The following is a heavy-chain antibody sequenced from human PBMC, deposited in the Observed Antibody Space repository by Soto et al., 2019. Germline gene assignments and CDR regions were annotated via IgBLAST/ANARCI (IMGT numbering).Heavy chain of an antibody. V-gene: IGHV1-2*04. CDR3: ARGAHCSSTSCYYYYGMDV. J-gene: IGHJ6*02. D-gene: IGHD2-2*01. CDR1: GYTFTGYY. Sequence: ASVKVSCKASGYTFTGYYMHWVRQALGQGLEWMGWINPNSGGTNYAQKFQGWVTMTRDTSISTAYMELSRLRSDDTAVYYCARGAHCSSTSCYYYYGMDVWGQGTTVTVSS. CDR2: INPNSGGT.